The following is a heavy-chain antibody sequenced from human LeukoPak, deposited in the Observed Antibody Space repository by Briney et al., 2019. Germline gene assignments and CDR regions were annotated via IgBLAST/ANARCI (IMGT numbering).Heavy chain of an antibody. V-gene: IGHV4-59*01. J-gene: IGHJ4*02. CDR2: ISYSGST. CDR3: AREARGSNGYYYNF. Sequence: SETLSLTCSVSGGSISSYYWSWIRQLPGKGLEWIGDISYSGSTKYTPTLKSRATISADTSKNQFSLELTSVTAADTAVYYCAREARGSNGYYYNFWGQGTLVTVSS. CDR1: GGSISSYY. D-gene: IGHD3-22*01.